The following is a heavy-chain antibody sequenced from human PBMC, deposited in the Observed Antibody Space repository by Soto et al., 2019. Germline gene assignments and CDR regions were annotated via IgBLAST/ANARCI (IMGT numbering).Heavy chain of an antibody. J-gene: IGHJ3*02. D-gene: IGHD3-10*01. CDR2: IYFRGST. Sequence: SETLSLNSPVAGGSISIYSWGWFRQSPGKGLKWIGYIYFRGSTNYNPSLKSRVTISVDTSKNQFSLKLSSVTAADTAVYYCARVWGGAVDIWCQGTMVNVS. CDR1: GGSISIYS. V-gene: IGHV4-59*01. CDR3: ARVWGGAVDI.